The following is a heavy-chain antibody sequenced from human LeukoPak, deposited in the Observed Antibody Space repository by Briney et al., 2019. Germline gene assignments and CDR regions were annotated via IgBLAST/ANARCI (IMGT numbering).Heavy chain of an antibody. V-gene: IGHV4-34*01. CDR3: ARRRYCSSTSCHSGGNWFDP. Sequence: SETLSLTCAVYGGSFSGYYWSWIRQPPGKGLEWIGEINHSGSTNYNPSLKSRVTISVDTSKNQFSLKLGSVTAADTAVYYCARRRYCSSTSCHSGGNWFDPWGQGTLVTVSS. CDR2: INHSGST. J-gene: IGHJ5*02. CDR1: GGSFSGYY. D-gene: IGHD2-2*01.